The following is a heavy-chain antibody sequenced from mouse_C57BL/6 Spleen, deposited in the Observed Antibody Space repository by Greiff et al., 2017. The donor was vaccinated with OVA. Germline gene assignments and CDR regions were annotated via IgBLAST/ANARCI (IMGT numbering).Heavy chain of an antibody. CDR1: GYSFTGYY. D-gene: IGHD2-3*01. V-gene: IGHV1-42*01. J-gene: IGHJ4*01. CDR2: INPSTGGT. CDR3: ARMGYDPAMDY. Sequence: VQLKESGPELVKPGASVKISCKASGYSFTGYYMNWVKQSPEKSLEWIGEINPSTGGTTYNQKFKAKAPLTVDKSSSTAYMQLKSLTSEDSAVDYCARMGYDPAMDYWGQGTSVTVSS.